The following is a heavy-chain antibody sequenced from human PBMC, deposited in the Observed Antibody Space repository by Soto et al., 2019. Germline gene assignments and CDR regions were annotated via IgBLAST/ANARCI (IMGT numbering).Heavy chain of an antibody. V-gene: IGHV1-18*01. CDR3: AREQKYYDLWGCYLPLRPIDY. Sequence: ASVKVSCKASGYTFTSYGISWVRQAPGQGLEWMGWISAYIGNTNYAQKLQGRVTMTTDTSTGTDYMELRSLRSDDTAGYYCAREQKYYDLWGCYLPLRPIDYLGQGTLVTVSS. J-gene: IGHJ4*02. CDR1: GYTFTSYG. D-gene: IGHD3-3*01. CDR2: ISAYIGNT.